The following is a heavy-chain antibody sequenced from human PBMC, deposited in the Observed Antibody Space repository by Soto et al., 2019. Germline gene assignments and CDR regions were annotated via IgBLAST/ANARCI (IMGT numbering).Heavy chain of an antibody. CDR1: GYTFTSYD. V-gene: IGHV1-8*02. CDR3: ARDGGDYVWGSYRYVDYFDY. CDR2: MNPNSGNT. J-gene: IGHJ4*02. Sequence: ASVKVSCKASGYTFTSYDINWVRQATGQGLEWMGWMNPNSGNTGYAQKFQGRVTMTRNTSISTAYMELSSLRSEDTAVYYCARDGGDYVWGSYRYVDYFDYWGQGTLVTVSS. D-gene: IGHD3-16*02.